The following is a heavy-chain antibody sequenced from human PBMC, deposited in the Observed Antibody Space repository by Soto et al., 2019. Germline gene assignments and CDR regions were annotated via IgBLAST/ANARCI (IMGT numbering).Heavy chain of an antibody. J-gene: IGHJ4*02. V-gene: IGHV4-34*01. CDR1: GGSFSGYY. CDR2: INHSGST. D-gene: IGHD3-16*02. CDR3: ATGPYDYVWGSYRYSAYYFDY. Sequence: SETLSLTCAVYGGSFSGYYWSWSRQPPGKGLEWIGEINHSGSTNYNPSLKSRVTISVDTSKSQFSLKLSSVTAADTAVYYCATGPYDYVWGSYRYSAYYFDYWGQGTVVTVSS.